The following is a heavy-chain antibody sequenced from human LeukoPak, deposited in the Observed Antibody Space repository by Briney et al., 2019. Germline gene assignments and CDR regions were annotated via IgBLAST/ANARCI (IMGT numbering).Heavy chain of an antibody. Sequence: GGSLRLSCAPSGLTVSTNYMSWVRQAPGKGLEWVSVIYSGGTTHYADSAKGRFTISRDNSKNTLYLQMNSLRAEDTAVYYCAKAEGMIVVATFDYWGQGTLVTVSS. J-gene: IGHJ4*02. CDR3: AKAEGMIVVATFDY. CDR1: GLTVSTNY. V-gene: IGHV3-53*01. D-gene: IGHD3-22*01. CDR2: IYSGGTT.